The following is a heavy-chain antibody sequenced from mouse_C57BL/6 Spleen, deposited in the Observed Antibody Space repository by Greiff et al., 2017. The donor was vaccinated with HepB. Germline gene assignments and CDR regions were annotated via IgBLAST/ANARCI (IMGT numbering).Heavy chain of an antibody. J-gene: IGHJ2*01. V-gene: IGHV10-1*01. Sequence: EVHLVESGGGLVQPKGSLKLSCAASGFGFNTYAMNWVRQAPGKGLEWVARIRSKSNNYATYYADSVKDRFTISRDDSESMLYLQMNNLKTEDTAMYYCVRHGLYGNFFDYWGQGTTLTVSS. CDR3: VRHGLYGNFFDY. D-gene: IGHD2-1*01. CDR1: GFGFNTYA. CDR2: IRSKSNNYAT.